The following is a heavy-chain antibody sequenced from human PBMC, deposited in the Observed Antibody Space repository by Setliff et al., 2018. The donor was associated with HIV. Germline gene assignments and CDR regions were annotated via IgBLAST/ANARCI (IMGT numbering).Heavy chain of an antibody. CDR2: IYYSGNT. J-gene: IGHJ5*02. CDR1: GGSISSEGYY. Sequence: SETLSLTCTVSGGSISSEGYYWSWIRQHPGKGLEWIGYIYYSGNTYYSPSLKSRLTISVDTSKNQFSLKLRSVTAADTAVYYCVRAEYSSSSDWFAPWGQGALVAVSS. CDR3: VRAEYSSSSDWFAP. D-gene: IGHD6-6*01. V-gene: IGHV4-31*03.